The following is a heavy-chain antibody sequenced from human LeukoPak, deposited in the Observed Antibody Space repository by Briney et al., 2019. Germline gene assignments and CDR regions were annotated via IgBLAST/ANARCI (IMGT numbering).Heavy chain of an antibody. CDR3: ARFRTWGDKAFDY. CDR2: IGTTSGAI. D-gene: IGHD2-21*02. V-gene: IGHV3-48*01. Sequence: GGSLRLSCAGSGFTLSSYDMNWVRQAPGKGLEWVSYIGTTSGAIYYADSVKGRFTISRDSAKNSLYLQMNSLRAEDTAVYYCARFRTWGDKAFDYWGQGTLVTVSS. CDR1: GFTLSSYD. J-gene: IGHJ4*02.